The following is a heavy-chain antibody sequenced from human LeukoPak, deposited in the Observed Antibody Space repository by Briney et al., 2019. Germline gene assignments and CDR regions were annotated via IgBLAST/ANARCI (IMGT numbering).Heavy chain of an antibody. CDR3: AAAWKEGWLDP. CDR2: IWYDGTNK. CDR1: GFNFSTYG. D-gene: IGHD1-1*01. V-gene: IGHV3-33*01. J-gene: IGHJ5*02. Sequence: GGSLRLSCAASGFNFSTYGMHWARQAPGKGLEWVAVIWYDGTNKYYTDSVKGRFTISRDTSKNTLFLQMNSLRVEDTAVYYCAAAWKEGWLDPWGQGTLVTVSS.